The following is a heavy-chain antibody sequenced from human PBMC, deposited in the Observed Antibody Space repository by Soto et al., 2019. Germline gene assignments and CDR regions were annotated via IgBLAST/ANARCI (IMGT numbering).Heavy chain of an antibody. CDR1: GFTFSSYG. CDR2: IWYDGSNK. D-gene: IGHD3-3*01. V-gene: IGHV3-33*01. CDR3: ARDCYDFWSGYDRTTGMDV. Sequence: GGSLILSCAASGFTFSSYGMHWVRQAPGKGLEWVAVIWYDGSNKYYADSVKGRFTISRDNSKNTLYLQMNSLRAEDTAVYYCARDCYDFWSGYDRTTGMDVWGQGTTVTVS. J-gene: IGHJ6*02.